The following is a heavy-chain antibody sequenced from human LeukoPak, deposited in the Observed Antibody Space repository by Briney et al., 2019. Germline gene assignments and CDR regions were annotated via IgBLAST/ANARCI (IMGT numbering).Heavy chain of an antibody. CDR2: IKQDGSEK. Sequence: GGSLRLSCAASGSTFSSYWMSWVRQAPGEGLEWVANIKQDGSEKYYVDSVKGRFTISRDNAKNSLYLQMNSLRAEDTAVYYCARSLITMVRGVCDYWGQGTLVTVSS. D-gene: IGHD3-10*01. V-gene: IGHV3-7*03. CDR1: GSTFSSYW. CDR3: ARSLITMVRGVCDY. J-gene: IGHJ4*02.